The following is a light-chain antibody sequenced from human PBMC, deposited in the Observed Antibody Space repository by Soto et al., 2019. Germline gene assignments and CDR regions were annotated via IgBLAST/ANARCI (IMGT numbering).Light chain of an antibody. CDR3: QHYNSYSEA. J-gene: IGKJ1*01. V-gene: IGKV1-5*03. Sequence: QMTQSPSSLSASVGEKIIITCRASRDVGSDVSWYQQKPGKAPKLLIYKASTLKSGVPSRFSGSGSGTEFTLTISSLQPDDFATYYCQHYNSYSEAFGQGTKVDNK. CDR2: KAS. CDR1: RDVGSD.